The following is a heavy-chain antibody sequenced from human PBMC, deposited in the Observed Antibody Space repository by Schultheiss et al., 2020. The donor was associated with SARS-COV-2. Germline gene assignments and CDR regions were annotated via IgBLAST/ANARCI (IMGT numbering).Heavy chain of an antibody. CDR2: ISYDGSNK. CDR1: GFTFSSYA. CDR3: ARGKRSGGSYYGLGGMDV. V-gene: IGHV3-30*04. Sequence: GGSLRLSCAASGFTFSSYAMHWVRQAPGKGLEWVAVISYDGSNKYYADSVKGRFTISRDNSKNTLYLQMNSLRAEDTAVYYCARGKRSGGSYYGLGGMDVWGQGTTVTVSS. D-gene: IGHD1-26*01. J-gene: IGHJ6*02.